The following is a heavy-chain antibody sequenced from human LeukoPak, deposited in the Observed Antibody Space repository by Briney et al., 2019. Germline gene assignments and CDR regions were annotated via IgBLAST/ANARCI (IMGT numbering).Heavy chain of an antibody. Sequence: ASVKVSCKASGYTFTSYAMHWVRQAPGQRLEWMGWSNAGNGNTKYSQEFQGRVTITRDTSASTAYMELSSLRSEDTAVYYCAREAGSYGLYYFDYWGQGTLVTVSS. V-gene: IGHV1-3*02. D-gene: IGHD5-18*01. CDR2: SNAGNGNT. CDR3: AREAGSYGLYYFDY. J-gene: IGHJ4*02. CDR1: GYTFTSYA.